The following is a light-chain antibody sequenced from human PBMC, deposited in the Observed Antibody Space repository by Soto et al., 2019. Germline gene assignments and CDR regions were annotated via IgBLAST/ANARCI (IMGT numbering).Light chain of an antibody. CDR1: RSDVVGYNY. J-gene: IGLJ1*01. V-gene: IGLV2-14*03. CDR3: SSYTTSNTRQIV. CDR2: DVS. Sequence: TPSAYIFGTPGQSITISCTGNRSDVVGYNYVSWYQHHPGKAPKLLIYDVSNRPSGISNRFSGSKSDNTASLTISGLQPEDEADYYCSSYTTSNTRQIVFGTGTKVTVL.